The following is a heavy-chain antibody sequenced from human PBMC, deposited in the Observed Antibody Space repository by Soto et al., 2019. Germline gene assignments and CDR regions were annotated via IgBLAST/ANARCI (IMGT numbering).Heavy chain of an antibody. CDR3: AHYKRITMVRGVWYAFDI. J-gene: IGHJ3*02. CDR1: GFSLSTSGVG. Sequence: SGPTLVKPTQTLTLTCTFSGFSLSTSGVGVGWIRQPPGKALEWLALIYWDDDKRYSPSLKSRLTITKDTSKNQVVLTMTNMDPVDTATYYCAHYKRITMVRGVWYAFDIWGQGTMVTVSS. CDR2: IYWDDDK. D-gene: IGHD3-10*01. V-gene: IGHV2-5*02.